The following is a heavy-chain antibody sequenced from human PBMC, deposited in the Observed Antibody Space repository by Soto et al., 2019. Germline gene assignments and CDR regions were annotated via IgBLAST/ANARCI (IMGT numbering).Heavy chain of an antibody. V-gene: IGHV4-34*01. D-gene: IGHD2-15*01. J-gene: IGHJ5*02. CDR3: ARVIVARNYCSGGSCYGSPYWFDP. CDR1: GGSFSGYY. Sequence: SETLSLTCAVYGGSFSGYYWSWIRQPPGKGLEWIGEINHSGSTNYNPSLKSRVTISVDTSKNQFSLKLSSVTAADTAVYYCARVIVARNYCSGGSCYGSPYWFDPWGQGTLVTVSS. CDR2: INHSGST.